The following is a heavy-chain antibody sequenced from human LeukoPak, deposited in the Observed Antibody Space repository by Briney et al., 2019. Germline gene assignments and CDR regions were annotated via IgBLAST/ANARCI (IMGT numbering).Heavy chain of an antibody. D-gene: IGHD6-19*01. CDR1: GGSFSGYY. V-gene: IGHV4-34*01. CDR2: INHSGST. J-gene: IGHJ5*02. Sequence: SETLSLTCAVYGGSFSGYYWSWIRQPPGKGLEWIGEINHSGSTNYNPSLKSRVTISVDTSKNQFSLKLSSVTAADTAVYYCAREIAVAGPWFDPWGQGTLVTVSS. CDR3: AREIAVAGPWFDP.